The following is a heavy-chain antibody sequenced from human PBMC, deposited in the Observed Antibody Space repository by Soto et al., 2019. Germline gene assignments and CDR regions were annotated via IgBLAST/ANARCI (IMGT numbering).Heavy chain of an antibody. J-gene: IGHJ4*02. CDR3: ARGGAMGVDY. D-gene: IGHD1-26*01. V-gene: IGHV3-74*01. Sequence: GVSLRLSCTASGFTFNTHWMHWVRQAPGKGLVWVSRIYFDGITTNYADSVKGRLTVSRDNAKNTVYLHVNTLRDEDTAVYYCARGGAMGVDYWGQGTLLTVSS. CDR1: GFTFNTHW. CDR2: IYFDGITT.